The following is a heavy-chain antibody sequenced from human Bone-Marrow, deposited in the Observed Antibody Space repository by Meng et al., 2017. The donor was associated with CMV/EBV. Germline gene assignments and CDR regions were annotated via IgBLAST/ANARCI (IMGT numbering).Heavy chain of an antibody. D-gene: IGHD6-25*01. Sequence: GESLKISCAASGFTFSSYEMNWVRQAPGKGLEWVSYISSSGSTIYYADSLKGRFTISRDNSKNTLYLQMNSLRAEDTAVYYCAKAHYSIGPGAFDIWGQGTMVTVSS. CDR1: GFTFSSYE. CDR2: ISSSGSTI. J-gene: IGHJ3*02. V-gene: IGHV3-48*03. CDR3: AKAHYSIGPGAFDI.